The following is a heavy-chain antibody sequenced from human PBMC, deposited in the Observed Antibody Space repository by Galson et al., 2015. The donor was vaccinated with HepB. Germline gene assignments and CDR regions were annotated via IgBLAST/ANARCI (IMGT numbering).Heavy chain of an antibody. Sequence: SETLSLTCTVSGGSISSSSYYWGWIRQPPGKGLEWIGSIYYSGSTYYNPSLKSRVTISVDTSKNQFSLKLSSVTAADTAVYYCARISGWRGLRPDFDYWGQGTLVTVSS. CDR2: IYYSGST. D-gene: IGHD3-16*01. J-gene: IGHJ4*02. CDR3: ARISGWRGLRPDFDY. V-gene: IGHV4-39*01. CDR1: GGSISSSSYY.